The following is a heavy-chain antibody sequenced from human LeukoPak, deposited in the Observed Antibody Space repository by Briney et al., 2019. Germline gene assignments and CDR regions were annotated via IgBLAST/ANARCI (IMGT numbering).Heavy chain of an antibody. CDR1: GYTFTGYY. J-gene: IGHJ4*02. V-gene: IGHV1-2*02. Sequence: VASVKVSCKASGYTFTGYYMHWVRQAPGQGIEWMGWINHNSGGTNYAQKFQGRGTMTRDTSISTAYMELSRLRSDDTAVYYCARDQLGAAAGTDYWGQGTLVTVSS. CDR2: INHNSGGT. D-gene: IGHD6-13*01. CDR3: ARDQLGAAAGTDY.